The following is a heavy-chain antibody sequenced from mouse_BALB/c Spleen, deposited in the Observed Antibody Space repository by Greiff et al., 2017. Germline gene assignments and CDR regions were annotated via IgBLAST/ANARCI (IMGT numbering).Heavy chain of an antibody. CDR1: GYTFTDYN. CDR2: INPNNGGT. CDR3: ARSYYGSSSGYFDV. Sequence: VQLKESGPELVKPGASVKIPCKASGYTFTDYNMDWVKQSHGKSLEWIGDINPNNGGTIYNQKFKGKATLTVDKSSSTASMELRSLTSEDTAVYYFARSYYGSSSGYFDVWGAGTTVTVSS. J-gene: IGHJ1*01. D-gene: IGHD1-1*01. V-gene: IGHV1-18*01.